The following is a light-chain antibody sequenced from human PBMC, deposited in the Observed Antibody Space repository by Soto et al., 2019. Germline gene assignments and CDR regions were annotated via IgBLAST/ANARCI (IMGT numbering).Light chain of an antibody. J-gene: IGKJ2*01. Sequence: EIVLTQSPGTLSLSPGERATLSCRASQSVSSGYLAWYQRKPGQAPRLPSYGASSRATGIPDRFSGSGSGTDFTLTISRLEPEDFAVYYCQQYGRSPPDTFGQGTKLEIK. CDR3: QQYGRSPPDT. CDR2: GAS. V-gene: IGKV3-20*01. CDR1: QSVSSGY.